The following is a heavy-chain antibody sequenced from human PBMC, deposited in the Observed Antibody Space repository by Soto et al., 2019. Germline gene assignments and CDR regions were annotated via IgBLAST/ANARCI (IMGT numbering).Heavy chain of an antibody. D-gene: IGHD6-13*01. Sequence: GESLKISCKGSGYSFTSYWISWVRQMPGKGLEWMGRIDPSDSYTSYSPSFQGHVTISADKSIGTAYLQWSSLKASDTAMYYCARRAGTAAVVGMDVWGQGTTVTVSS. CDR1: GYSFTSYW. J-gene: IGHJ6*02. CDR2: IDPSDSYT. V-gene: IGHV5-10-1*01. CDR3: ARRAGTAAVVGMDV.